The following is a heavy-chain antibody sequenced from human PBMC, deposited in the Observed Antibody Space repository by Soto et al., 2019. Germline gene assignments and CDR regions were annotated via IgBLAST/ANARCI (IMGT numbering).Heavy chain of an antibody. Sequence: GSLRLSCVVSGVTFVKYGMHWVRQCPGKGLEWLAGISFDATQTYYADPVRGRFAISRDNSKNTVYLEMNSLRNEDTALYYCARDSDPRMIPEILMDDFDYWGQGTQVTVSS. J-gene: IGHJ4*02. CDR1: GVTFVKYG. D-gene: IGHD3-16*01. CDR3: ARDSDPRMIPEILMDDFDY. V-gene: IGHV3-30*03. CDR2: ISFDATQT.